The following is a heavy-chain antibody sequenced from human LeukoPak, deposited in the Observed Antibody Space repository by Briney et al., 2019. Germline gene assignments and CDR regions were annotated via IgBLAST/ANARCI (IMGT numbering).Heavy chain of an antibody. V-gene: IGHV1-69*01. CDR3: ANRGGGGIGMGLLGPFDS. D-gene: IGHD6-13*01. J-gene: IGHJ4*02. CDR1: GDTFSSNA. CDR2: IIPAFGTP. Sequence: SVKVSCKASGDTFSSNAISWVRQAPGQGLEWMGGIIPAFGTPNYAHKFQDRVTITADESTNTAYMELSALRSEDTAVYFCANRGGGGIGMGLLGPFDSWGQGTLVTVSS.